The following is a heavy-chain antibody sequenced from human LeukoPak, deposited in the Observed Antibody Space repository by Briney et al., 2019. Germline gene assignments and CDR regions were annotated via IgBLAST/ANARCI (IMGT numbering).Heavy chain of an antibody. J-gene: IGHJ4*02. Sequence: GGSLRLSCAASGFTFSNYWMNWVRQAPGKGLEWVANIKNDGSEESYVDSVKGRFTISRDNAKNSLFLQMNSLRAEDTAVYYCARANVGGDYWSQGTLVTVSS. CDR1: GFTFSNYW. CDR2: IKNDGSEE. CDR3: ARANVGGDY. D-gene: IGHD3-16*01. V-gene: IGHV3-7*03.